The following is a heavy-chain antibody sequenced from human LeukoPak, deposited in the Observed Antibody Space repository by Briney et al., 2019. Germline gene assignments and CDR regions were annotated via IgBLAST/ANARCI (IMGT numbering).Heavy chain of an antibody. Sequence: ASVKVSCKASGYTFTNYGISWVRQAPGPGLEWMGWISIYNGNTDYAQKLRGRVTMTTDTSTSTAYMELRSLRSDDTAVYYCARITYDFWSSYYMPDDPWGQGTLVTVSS. V-gene: IGHV1-18*01. CDR1: GYTFTNYG. D-gene: IGHD3-3*01. CDR3: ARITYDFWSSYYMPDDP. J-gene: IGHJ5*02. CDR2: ISIYNGNT.